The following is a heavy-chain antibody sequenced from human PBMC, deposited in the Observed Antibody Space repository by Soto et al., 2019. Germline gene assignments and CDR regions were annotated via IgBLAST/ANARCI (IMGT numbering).Heavy chain of an antibody. CDR2: ISSSNIDT. V-gene: IGHV3-11*03. CDR3: FVELSGLTSEDTAVYFCARKERGHIFPYDS. D-gene: IGHD5-18*01. CDR1: GFTFSDYY. Sequence: GRSLRLSCAASGFTFSDYYMSWIRQAPGKGLEWLSYISSSNIDTNYAYSVKGRFTISRDNTKNSQKFNGRVTITRDKSASTAFVELSGLTSEDTAVYFCARKERGHIFPYDSWGQGTPVTVSS. J-gene: IGHJ5*01.